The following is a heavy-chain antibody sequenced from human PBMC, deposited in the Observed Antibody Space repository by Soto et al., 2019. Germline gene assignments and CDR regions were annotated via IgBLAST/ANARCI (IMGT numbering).Heavy chain of an antibody. CDR1: GGSISSGGFS. CDR2: MYYSGGT. D-gene: IGHD3-10*01. Sequence: PSETLSLTCAVSGGSISSGGFSWTWIRQPPGKGLEFIGYMYYSGGTYYNPSLKSRVTISVDTSKNQFSLKLSSVTAADTAVYYCAIFMVRGVIHWFDPWGQGTLVTVSS. J-gene: IGHJ5*02. CDR3: AIFMVRGVIHWFDP. V-gene: IGHV4-30-2*05.